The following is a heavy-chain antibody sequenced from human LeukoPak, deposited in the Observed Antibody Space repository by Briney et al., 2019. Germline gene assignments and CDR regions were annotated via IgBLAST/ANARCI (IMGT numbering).Heavy chain of an antibody. D-gene: IGHD3-10*01. CDR2: IYYSGST. J-gene: IGHJ5*02. V-gene: IGHV4-59*01. CDR1: GGSISSYY. Sequence: SETLSLTCTVSGGSISSYYWSWIRQPPGKGLEWIGYIYYSGSTNYNPSLKSRVTISVDTSKNQFSLKLSSVTAADTAVYYCAREQKLGGFDPWGQGTLVTVSS. CDR3: AREQKLGGFDP.